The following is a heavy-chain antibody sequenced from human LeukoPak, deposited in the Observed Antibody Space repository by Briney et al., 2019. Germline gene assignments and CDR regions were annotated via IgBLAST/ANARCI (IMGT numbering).Heavy chain of an antibody. V-gene: IGHV3-48*02. Sequence: GGSLRLSCAASGFTFSSYSMNWVRQAPGKGLEWVSYISSSSSTIYYADSVKGRFTISRDNAKNSLYLQMNSLRDEDTAVYYCARVIVLMVYATGAPGYYYGMDVWGQGTTVTVSS. J-gene: IGHJ6*02. CDR3: ARVIVLMVYATGAPGYYYGMDV. CDR2: ISSSSSTI. D-gene: IGHD2-8*01. CDR1: GFTFSSYS.